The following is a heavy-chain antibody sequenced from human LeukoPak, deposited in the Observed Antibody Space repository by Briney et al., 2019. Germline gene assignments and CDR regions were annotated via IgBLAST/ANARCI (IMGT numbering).Heavy chain of an antibody. CDR3: ARGFGAAAWDY. V-gene: IGHV4-4*07. CDR1: DGSISSYY. J-gene: IGHJ4*02. D-gene: IGHD6-13*01. CDR2: IYTSGST. Sequence: PSETLSLTCTVSDGSISSYYWSGIRQPAGKGLESIGRIYTSGSTNYNPSLKSRVTMSVDTSKNQFSLKLSSVTAADTAVYYCARGFGAAAWDYWGQGTLVTVSS.